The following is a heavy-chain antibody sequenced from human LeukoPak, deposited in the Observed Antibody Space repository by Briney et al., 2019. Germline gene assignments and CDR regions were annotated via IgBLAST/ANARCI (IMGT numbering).Heavy chain of an antibody. V-gene: IGHV3-7*03. CDR1: EFTLSRYW. Sequence: GGSLRLSCAASEFTLSRYWMSWVRQAPGKGLEWVANINQDGSEKYYVDSVKGRFTISRDNSKNTLYLQMNSLRAEDTAVYYCANIIVAVASPDYWGQGTLVTVSS. CDR2: INQDGSEK. J-gene: IGHJ4*02. D-gene: IGHD6-19*01. CDR3: ANIIVAVASPDY.